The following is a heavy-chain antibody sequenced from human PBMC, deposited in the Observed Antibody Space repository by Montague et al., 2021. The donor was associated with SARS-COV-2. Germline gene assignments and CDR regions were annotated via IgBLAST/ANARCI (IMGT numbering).Heavy chain of an antibody. Sequence: SETLSLTCTVSGGSITGYYWSWLRRSPGKGLEWIAYIYDDWAVNYNPSLGSRVTISTDTSKNQLYLKVNSVTAADTAVYYCVRDHPYGGPRGAYDIWGQGTVVTVSS. CDR3: VRDHPYGGPRGAYDI. J-gene: IGHJ3*02. CDR2: IYDDWAV. V-gene: IGHV4-59*01. D-gene: IGHD4-23*01. CDR1: GGSITGYY.